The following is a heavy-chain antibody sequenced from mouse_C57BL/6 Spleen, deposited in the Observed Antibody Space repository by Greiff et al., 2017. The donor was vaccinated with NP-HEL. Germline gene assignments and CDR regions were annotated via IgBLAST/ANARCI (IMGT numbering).Heavy chain of an antibody. D-gene: IGHD2-4*01. J-gene: IGHJ2*01. V-gene: IGHV1-62-2*01. CDR3: ARTEVVWDYVYVDY. CDR1: GYTFTEYT. Sequence: VQLQQSGAELVKPGASVKLSCKASGYTFTEYTIHWVKQRPGQGLEWIGWFYPGSGSIKYNEKFKDKATMTADKSSSTVYMELTRSTSQDSAVYFCARTEVVWDYVYVDYWGQGTTLTVSS. CDR2: FYPGSGSI.